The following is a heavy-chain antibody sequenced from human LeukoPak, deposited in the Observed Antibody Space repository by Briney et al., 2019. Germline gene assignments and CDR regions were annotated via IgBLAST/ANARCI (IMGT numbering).Heavy chain of an antibody. Sequence: PGGSLRLSCAASGFTFSSYSMNWVRQAPGKGLEWVSSISSSSSYIYYADSVKGRFTISRDNAKNSLYLQMNSLRAEDTAVYYCARVRGSYDAFDYWGQGTLVTVSS. CDR2: ISSSSSYI. J-gene: IGHJ4*02. V-gene: IGHV3-21*01. D-gene: IGHD1-26*01. CDR1: GFTFSSYS. CDR3: ARVRGSYDAFDY.